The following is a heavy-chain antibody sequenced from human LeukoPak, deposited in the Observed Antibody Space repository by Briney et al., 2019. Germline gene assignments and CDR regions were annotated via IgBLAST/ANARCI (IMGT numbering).Heavy chain of an antibody. CDR3: ARGYYYGSGSYCFDY. V-gene: IGHV4-34*01. D-gene: IGHD3-10*01. J-gene: IGHJ4*02. CDR1: GGSFSGYY. CDR2: INHSGST. Sequence: SETLSLTCAVYGGSFSGYYWSWIRQPPGKGLEWIGEINHSGSTNYNPSLKSRVTISVDTSKNQFSLKLSSVTAADTAVYYCARGYYYGSGSYCFDYWGQGTLVTVSS.